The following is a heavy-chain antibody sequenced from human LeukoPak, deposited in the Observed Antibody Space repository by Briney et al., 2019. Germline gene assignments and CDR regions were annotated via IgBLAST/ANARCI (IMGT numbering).Heavy chain of an antibody. CDR3: AKVQLGIGVDY. V-gene: IGHV3-23*01. CDR2: ISDGGSRT. J-gene: IGHJ4*02. CDR1: GFSFSSYA. Sequence: GGSLRLSCAASGFSFSSYAVSWVRQAPGRGLGWVSGISDGGSRTYYADSVKGRFTISRDDSKNTLYLQMNSLRAEDTAVYYCAKVQLGIGVDYWGQGTLVTVSS. D-gene: IGHD7-27*01.